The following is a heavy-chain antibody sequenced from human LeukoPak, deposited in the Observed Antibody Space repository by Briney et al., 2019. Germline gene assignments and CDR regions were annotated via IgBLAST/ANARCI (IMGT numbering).Heavy chain of an antibody. V-gene: IGHV3-23*01. D-gene: IGHD3-16*01. J-gene: IGHJ6*02. Sequence: PGGSLRLSCAASGFTVSFYAMSWVRQAPGKGLEWVSVIAGGGSSTYYADSVKGRFTISRDNSKNTLYLQMNSLRVEDTAIYYCARNQQLGGHSYYYYGMDVWGQGTTVTVSS. CDR3: ARNQQLGGHSYYYYGMDV. CDR2: IAGGGSST. CDR1: GFTVSFYA.